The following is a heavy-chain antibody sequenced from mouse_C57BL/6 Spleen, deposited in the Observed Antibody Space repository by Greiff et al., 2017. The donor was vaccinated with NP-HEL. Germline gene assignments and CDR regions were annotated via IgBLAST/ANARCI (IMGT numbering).Heavy chain of an antibody. CDR1: GYTFTDYY. CDR3: ARWGAVVGGAMDY. Sequence: EVQLQQSGPVLVKPGASVKMSCKASGYTFTDYYMNWVKQSHGKSLEWIGVINPYNGGTSYNQKFKGKATLTVDKSSSTAYMELNSLTSEDSAVYYCARWGAVVGGAMDYWGQGTSVTVSS. CDR2: INPYNGGT. V-gene: IGHV1-19*01. J-gene: IGHJ4*01.